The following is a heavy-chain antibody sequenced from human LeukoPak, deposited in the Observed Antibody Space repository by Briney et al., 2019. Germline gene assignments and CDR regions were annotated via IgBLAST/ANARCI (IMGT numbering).Heavy chain of an antibody. CDR2: IYPGDSDT. V-gene: IGHV5-51*01. CDR1: GYSFTSYW. J-gene: IGHJ3*02. Sequence: GESLKISCKGSGYSFTSYWIGWVRQMPGKGLEWMGIIYPGDSDTRYSPSFQGQVTISADKSISTAYLQWSSLKASDTAMYYCARQVVGATRPHDAFDIWGQGTMVTVSS. CDR3: ARQVVGATRPHDAFDI. D-gene: IGHD1-26*01.